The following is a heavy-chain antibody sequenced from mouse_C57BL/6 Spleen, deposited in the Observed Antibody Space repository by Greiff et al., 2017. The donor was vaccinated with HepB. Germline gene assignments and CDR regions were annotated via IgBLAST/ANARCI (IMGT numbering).Heavy chain of an antibody. Sequence: DVMLVESGGGLVKPGGSLKLSCAASGFTFSDYGMHWVRQAPEKGLEWVAYISSGSSTIYYADTVKGRFTISRDNAKNTLFLQMTSLRSEDTAMYYCATTAQAAAYWGQGTLVTVSA. J-gene: IGHJ3*01. CDR3: ATTAQAAAY. CDR2: ISSGSSTI. V-gene: IGHV5-17*01. CDR1: GFTFSDYG. D-gene: IGHD3-2*02.